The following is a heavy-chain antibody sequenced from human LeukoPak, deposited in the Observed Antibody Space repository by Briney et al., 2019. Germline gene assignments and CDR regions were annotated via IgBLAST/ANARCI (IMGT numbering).Heavy chain of an antibody. CDR2: IYYSGST. CDR3: ATYRQVLLPFES. D-gene: IGHD2-8*02. CDR1: GGSISSSSYY. J-gene: IGHJ4*02. V-gene: IGHV4-39*07. Sequence: SETLSLTCTVSGGSISSSSYYWGWIRQPPGKGLEWIGSIYYSGSTYYNPSLKSRVTISVDTSKNQFSLKLSSVTAADTAMYYCATYRQVLLPFESWGQGTLVTVSS.